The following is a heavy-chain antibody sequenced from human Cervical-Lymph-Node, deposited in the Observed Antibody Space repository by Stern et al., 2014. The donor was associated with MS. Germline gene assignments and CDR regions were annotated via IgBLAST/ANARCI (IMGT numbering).Heavy chain of an antibody. J-gene: IGHJ4*02. V-gene: IGHV4-61*01. CDR1: GASVSSGRYY. CDR2: FYTSGDT. Sequence: QVQLQESGPGLVKPSETLSLTCTVSGASVSSGRYYWSWIRQPPGGGLEWIVYFYTSGDTNSNPTLKSRVTISIDTSKNQFSLKLDSVTAADTAVYYCARDNSGSWLDSWGQGTLVTVSS. CDR3: ARDNSGSWLDS. D-gene: IGHD6-13*01.